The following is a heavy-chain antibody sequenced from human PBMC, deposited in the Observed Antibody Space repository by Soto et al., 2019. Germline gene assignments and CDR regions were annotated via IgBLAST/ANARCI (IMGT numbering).Heavy chain of an antibody. CDR2: INPKSGGT. D-gene: IGHD2-8*01. J-gene: IGHJ6*02. V-gene: IGHV1-2*04. Sequence: ASVKVSCKASGYSFTDYHIHWVRQPPRQGRQWRGRINPKSGGTSTAQKFQGWVTMTRDRSISTVYMELARLRSDDPAVYFCARGHSTDWSNGVCSFFYNHEMDVWGQGTTVTVSS. CDR1: GYSFTDYH. CDR3: ARGHSTDWSNGVCSFFYNHEMDV.